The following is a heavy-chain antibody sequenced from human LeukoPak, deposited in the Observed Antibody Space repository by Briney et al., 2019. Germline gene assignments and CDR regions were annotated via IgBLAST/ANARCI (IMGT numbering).Heavy chain of an antibody. Sequence: GGSLRLSCAASGFTFSSYAMSCVRQAPGKGLEWVSAISGSDGSTYYSDSVKGPVTMSRDNSRDTLYLQMNSLRAEDTAVYYCAKDFISGWYRDLGYWGQGTLVTVSS. V-gene: IGHV3-23*01. CDR2: ISGSDGST. D-gene: IGHD6-19*01. CDR3: AKDFISGWYRDLGY. CDR1: GFTFSSYA. J-gene: IGHJ4*02.